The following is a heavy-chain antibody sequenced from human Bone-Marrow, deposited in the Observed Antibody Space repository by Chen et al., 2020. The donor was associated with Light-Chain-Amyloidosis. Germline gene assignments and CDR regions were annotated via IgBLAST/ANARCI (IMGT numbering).Heavy chain of an antibody. CDR3: ARDRGADFGDYGGGWFGP. CDR1: GYSISSGYS. D-gene: IGHD4-17*01. V-gene: IGHV4-38-2*02. Sequence: QVQLQESGPGLVKPSETLSLTCSVSGYSISSGYSWGWIRQPPGKGLEWIAMINHTGITYYNPSLRSRVTISLDTSKKQISLNLTSVTAADTAVYYCARDRGADFGDYGGGWFGPWGQGALVSVSS. J-gene: IGHJ5*02. CDR2: INHTGIT.